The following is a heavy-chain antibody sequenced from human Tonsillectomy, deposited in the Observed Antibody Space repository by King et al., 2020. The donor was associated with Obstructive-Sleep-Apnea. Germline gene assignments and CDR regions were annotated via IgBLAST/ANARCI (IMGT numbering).Heavy chain of an antibody. V-gene: IGHV3-9*01. D-gene: IGHD5-12*01. CDR3: EKDTEPLVATTDGHFDS. Sequence: VQLVESGGGSVQPGMSLRLSCAVSGFTFDDFAIHWVRQAPGKGMEWVSGISWNSGSLLYADSVRGRFTISRDNAQKVLYFHMRRVRPEEPDFYYSEKDTEPLVATTDGHFDSWGQGTLVTVSA. J-gene: IGHJ4*02. CDR1: GFTFDDFA. CDR2: ISWNSGSL.